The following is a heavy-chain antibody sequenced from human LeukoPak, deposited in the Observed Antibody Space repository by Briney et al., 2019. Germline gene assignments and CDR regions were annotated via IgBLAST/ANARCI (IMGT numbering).Heavy chain of an antibody. CDR1: GGSISNYY. J-gene: IGHJ4*02. CDR2: IYYSGNT. CDR3: ARHEVGYCHGGSCPYYFDY. D-gene: IGHD2-15*01. V-gene: IGHV4-59*08. Sequence: SETLSLTCTVSGGSISNYYWSWIRQPPGMGLEWIAYIYYSGNTRYNPSLQSRVTISVDTSKNQFSLKLNSVTAADTAVYYCARHEVGYCHGGSCPYYFDYWGQGTLVTVSS.